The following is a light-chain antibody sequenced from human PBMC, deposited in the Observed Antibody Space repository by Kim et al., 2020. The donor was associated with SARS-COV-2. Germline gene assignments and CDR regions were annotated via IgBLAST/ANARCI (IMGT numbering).Light chain of an antibody. CDR3: SSYAGSNRGV. V-gene: IGLV2-8*01. Sequence: QSATISCTGTRRGAGCYNYDSWYQQHPGKTPRLMIYEVSKRPPGVPDRFSGSKSGSTASLTVYGLQAEDEADYYCSSYAGSNRGVFGGGTQLTVL. CDR1: RRGAGCYNY. J-gene: IGLJ3*02. CDR2: EVS.